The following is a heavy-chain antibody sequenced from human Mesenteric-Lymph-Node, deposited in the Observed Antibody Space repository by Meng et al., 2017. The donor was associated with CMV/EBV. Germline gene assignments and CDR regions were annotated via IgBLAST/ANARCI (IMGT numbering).Heavy chain of an antibody. J-gene: IGHJ4*02. D-gene: IGHD2/OR15-2a*01. Sequence: SVKVSCKTSGGNFNNHAINWVRQAPGQRLEWMGSIAPMLRTPNYAQKFQGRLTITADTFTSTAYMELSSLRSDDTAVYYCARDCGGPGRGEYCSDYWGQGTLVTVSS. V-gene: IGHV1-69*04. CDR2: IAPMLRTP. CDR3: ARDCGGPGRGEYCSDY. CDR1: GGNFNNHA.